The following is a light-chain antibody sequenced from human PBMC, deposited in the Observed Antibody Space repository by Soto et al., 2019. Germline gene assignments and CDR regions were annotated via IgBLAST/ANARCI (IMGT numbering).Light chain of an antibody. CDR2: DTS. V-gene: IGLV7-46*01. CDR3: LLSYDGPRLV. CDR1: TGAVTGGHF. Sequence: QAVVTQEPSLTVSPGGKVTITCDSSTGAVTGGHFPYWFQQRPGQAPRTLIYDTSNKFSWTPARFSGSLLGGKAALTLSGAQPEDEAEYHCLLSYDGPRLVFGGGTKVTVL. J-gene: IGLJ2*01.